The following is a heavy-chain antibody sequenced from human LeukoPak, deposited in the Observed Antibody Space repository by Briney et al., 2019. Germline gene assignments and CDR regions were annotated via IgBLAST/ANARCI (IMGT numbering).Heavy chain of an antibody. CDR3: ARARDRSLNNWFDP. D-gene: IGHD3-22*01. J-gene: IGHJ5*02. Sequence: SETLSLTCTVSGGSMSSYYWSWIRQPPGKRLEGIGYIYYSGNTNSNPSLKSRVTISVDTSKNQFSLNLSSVTAADTAASYCARARDRSLNNWFDPWGQGTLVTVSS. CDR1: GGSMSSYY. CDR2: IYYSGNT. V-gene: IGHV4-59*01.